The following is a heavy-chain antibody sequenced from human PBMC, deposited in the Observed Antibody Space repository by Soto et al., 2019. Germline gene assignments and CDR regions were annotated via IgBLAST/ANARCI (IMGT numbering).Heavy chain of an antibody. CDR2: MNPNSGNT. CDR1: GYTFTSYD. Sequence: ASVKVSYKASGYTFTSYDINWVRQATGQGLEWMGWMNPNSGNTGYAQKFQGRVTMTRNTSISTAYMELSSLRSEDTAVYYCARGYWLARGSFDYWGQGTLVTVSS. CDR3: ARGYWLARGSFDY. J-gene: IGHJ4*02. D-gene: IGHD6-19*01. V-gene: IGHV1-8*01.